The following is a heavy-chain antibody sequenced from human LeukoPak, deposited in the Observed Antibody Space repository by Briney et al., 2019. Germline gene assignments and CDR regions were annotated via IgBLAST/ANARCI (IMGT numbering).Heavy chain of an antibody. D-gene: IGHD2-2*02. J-gene: IGHJ4*02. CDR2: ISYDGSNK. V-gene: IGHV3-30*04. Sequence: PGSSLRLSCAASGFTFSSYAMHWVRQAPGKGLEGVAVISYDGSNKYYADSVKGRFTISRDNSKNTLYLQMNSLRAEDTAVYYCARSLPCARGGTSCYRRPFDYWGQGTLVTVSS. CDR1: GFTFSSYA. CDR3: ARSLPCARGGTSCYRRPFDY.